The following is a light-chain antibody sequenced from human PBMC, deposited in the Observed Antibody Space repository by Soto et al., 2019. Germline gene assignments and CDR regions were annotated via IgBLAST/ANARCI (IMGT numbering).Light chain of an antibody. CDR3: QHRSHWLIT. J-gene: IGKJ5*01. Sequence: EIVLTQSPATLSLSPGERATLSCRASQSVTNYLAWYQQKAGQAPGLLIYETIHRATGIPARFSGSGSGTDFTLTISSLEPEDFAVYYCQHRSHWLITFGQGTRLEIK. V-gene: IGKV3-11*01. CDR2: ETI. CDR1: QSVTNY.